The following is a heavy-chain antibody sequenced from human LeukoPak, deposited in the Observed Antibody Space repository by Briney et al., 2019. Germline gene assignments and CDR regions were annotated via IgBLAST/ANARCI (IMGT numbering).Heavy chain of an antibody. Sequence: KPSETLSPTCAVYGGSFSGYYWSWIRQPPGKGLEWIGEINHSGSTNYNPSLKSRVTISVDTSKNQFSLKLSSVTAADTAVYYCAGSGYSYGPFDYWGQGTLVTVSS. V-gene: IGHV4-34*01. CDR2: INHSGST. CDR1: GGSFSGYY. J-gene: IGHJ4*02. CDR3: AGSGYSYGPFDY. D-gene: IGHD5-18*01.